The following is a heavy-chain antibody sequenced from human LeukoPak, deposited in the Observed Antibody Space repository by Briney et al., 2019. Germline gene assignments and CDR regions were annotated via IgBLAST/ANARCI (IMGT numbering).Heavy chain of an antibody. J-gene: IGHJ4*02. CDR3: ARAGGLYSSSWFDY. D-gene: IGHD6-13*01. CDR2: INWNGGST. CDR1: GFTFDDYG. Sequence: GGSLRLSCAASGFTFDDYGMSWVRQAPGKGLEWVSGINWNGGSTGYADSVKGRFTISRDNAKNYLYLQMNSLRAEDTALYYCARAGGLYSSSWFDYWGQGTLVTVSS. V-gene: IGHV3-20*04.